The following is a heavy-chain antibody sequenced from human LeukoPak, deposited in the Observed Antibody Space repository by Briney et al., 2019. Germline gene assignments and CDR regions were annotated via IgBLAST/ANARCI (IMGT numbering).Heavy chain of an antibody. CDR2: IETKTDGGTT. CDR1: GFTFSNAW. J-gene: IGHJ4*02. D-gene: IGHD5-24*01. V-gene: IGHV3-15*04. Sequence: GGSLRLSCAASGFTFSNAWMTWVRQAPGKGLEWVGRIETKTDGGTTDYAAPVKGRFTISRDDSKNTLYLQMNSLKTDDTAVYYCTTVERWLLRSSPYWGQGTLVAVSS. CDR3: TTVERWLLRSSPY.